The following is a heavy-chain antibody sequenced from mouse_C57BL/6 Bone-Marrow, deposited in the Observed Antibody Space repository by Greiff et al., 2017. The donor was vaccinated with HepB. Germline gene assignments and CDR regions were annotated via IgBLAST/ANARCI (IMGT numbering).Heavy chain of an antibody. CDR2: ISDGGSYT. Sequence: EVQLVESGGGLVKPGGSLKLSCAASGFTFSSYAMSWVRQTPEKRLEWVATISDGGSYTYYPDNVKGRFTISRDNAKNNLYLQMSHLKSEDTAMYYCARERGMITTGRNWCFDVWGTGTTVTVSS. D-gene: IGHD2-4*01. V-gene: IGHV5-4*01. CDR1: GFTFSSYA. J-gene: IGHJ1*03. CDR3: ARERGMITTGRNWCFDV.